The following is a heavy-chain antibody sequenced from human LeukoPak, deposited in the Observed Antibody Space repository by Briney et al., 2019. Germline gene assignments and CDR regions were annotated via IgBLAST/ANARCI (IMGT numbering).Heavy chain of an antibody. J-gene: IGHJ4*02. CDR2: INWNGGST. V-gene: IGHV3-20*04. CDR1: GFTFDDYG. D-gene: IGHD3-22*01. Sequence: GGSLRLSCAASGFTFDDYGMSWVRQAPGKGLEWVSGINWNGGSTGYADSVKGRFTISRDNAKNSLYLQMNSLRAEDTALYYCARENLADYYDSSGYFDYWGQGTLATVSS. CDR3: ARENLADYYDSSGYFDY.